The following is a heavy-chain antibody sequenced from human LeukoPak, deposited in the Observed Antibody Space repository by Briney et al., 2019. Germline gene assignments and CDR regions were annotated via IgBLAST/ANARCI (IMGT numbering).Heavy chain of an antibody. Sequence: SETLSLTCTVSGGFISSYYWSWIRQPPGKGLEWIGYIYYSGSTNYNPSLKSRVTISVDTSKNQFSLKLSSVTAADTAVYYCVGITMVRGVITLDYWGQGTLVTVSS. CDR2: IYYSGST. D-gene: IGHD3-10*01. J-gene: IGHJ4*02. CDR3: VGITMVRGVITLDY. CDR1: GGFISSYY. V-gene: IGHV4-59*01.